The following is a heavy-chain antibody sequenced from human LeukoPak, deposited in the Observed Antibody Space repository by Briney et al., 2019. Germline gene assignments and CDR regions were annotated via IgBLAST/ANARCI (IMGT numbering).Heavy chain of an antibody. D-gene: IGHD1-26*01. CDR3: ARSGSYSWAYYYYYMDV. J-gene: IGHJ6*03. CDR2: IYYSGST. Sequence: SETLSLTCTVSGGSISSSTYYWGWLRQPPGKGLEWIGNIYYSGSTYYNPSLKSRVTISVDTSKNQFSLKLSSVTAADTAVYYCARSGSYSWAYYYYYMDVWGKGTTVTISS. V-gene: IGHV4-39*01. CDR1: GGSISSSTYY.